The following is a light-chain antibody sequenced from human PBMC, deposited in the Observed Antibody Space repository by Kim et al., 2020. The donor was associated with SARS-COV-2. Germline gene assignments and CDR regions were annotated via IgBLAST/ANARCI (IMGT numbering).Light chain of an antibody. Sequence: SYELTQQSSVSVSPGQTARITCSGDVLAKKYVRWFQQKPGQAPVLVIYKDTERPSGIPERFSGSSSGTTVTLTISGAQVEDEADYYCYSSADNNRGVFGTGTKVTVL. CDR1: VLAKKY. CDR3: YSSADNNRGV. CDR2: KDT. V-gene: IGLV3-27*01. J-gene: IGLJ1*01.